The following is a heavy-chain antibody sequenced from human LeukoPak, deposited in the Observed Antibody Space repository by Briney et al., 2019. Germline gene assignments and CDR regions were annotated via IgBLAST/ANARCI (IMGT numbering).Heavy chain of an antibody. CDR2: VNPNSGGT. Sequence: ASVKVSCKASGYNLTGYYMHWVRQAPGQRLEWMGWVNPNSGGTNYAQKFQGRVTMTRDTSISTAYMELSRLRSDDTAVYYCARVSARWPIRGDAFDIWGQGTMVTVSS. CDR3: ARVSARWPIRGDAFDI. V-gene: IGHV1-2*02. CDR1: GYNLTGYY. D-gene: IGHD3-10*01. J-gene: IGHJ3*02.